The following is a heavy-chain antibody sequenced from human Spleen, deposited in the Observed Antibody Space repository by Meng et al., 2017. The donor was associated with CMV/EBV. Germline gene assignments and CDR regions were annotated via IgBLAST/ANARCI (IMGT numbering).Heavy chain of an antibody. Sequence: SETLSLTCALYSGSFTTYYWTWIRQPPGKGLEWIGEINHSGSTNYNPSLKSRVTISVDTSKNQFSLKLSSVTAADTAVYYCARGKGDRITIFGVVRGYYGMDVWGQGTTVTVSS. D-gene: IGHD3-3*01. CDR1: SGSFTTYY. J-gene: IGHJ6*02. CDR2: INHSGST. CDR3: ARGKGDRITIFGVVRGYYGMDV. V-gene: IGHV4-34*01.